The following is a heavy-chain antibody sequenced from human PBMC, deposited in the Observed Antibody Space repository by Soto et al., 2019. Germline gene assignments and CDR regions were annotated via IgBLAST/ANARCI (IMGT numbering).Heavy chain of an antibody. CDR2: INDTGNI. Sequence: QVQLQQWCAGLLKPSETLSLTCAVYGGSFSGYQWTWIRQTPGKGLEWIGEINDTGNINYNPSLKSRVTICIDTPKKQFSRKLSSVTAADTAVYYCARGLILWFGELSRRGGYYYYMDVWGKGPTVTVSS. D-gene: IGHD3-10*01. J-gene: IGHJ6*03. V-gene: IGHV4-34*01. CDR3: ARGLILWFGELSRRGGYYYYMDV. CDR1: GGSFSGYQ.